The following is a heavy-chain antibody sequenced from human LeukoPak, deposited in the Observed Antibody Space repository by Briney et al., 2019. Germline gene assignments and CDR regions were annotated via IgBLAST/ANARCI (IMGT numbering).Heavy chain of an antibody. D-gene: IGHD5-18*01. Sequence: GGSLRLSCAVSGLTFSSSWMDWVRQAPGKGLEWVATINPEGSEKYSADSVKGRFTISRDNAKNSLYLQMDSLRVEDTAFYYCARDLAYSRLDYWGQGMLVTVSS. CDR1: GLTFSSSW. J-gene: IGHJ4*02. CDR2: INPEGSEK. CDR3: ARDLAYSRLDY. V-gene: IGHV3-7*01.